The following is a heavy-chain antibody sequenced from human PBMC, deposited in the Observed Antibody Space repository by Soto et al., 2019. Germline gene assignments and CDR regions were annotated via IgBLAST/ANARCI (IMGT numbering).Heavy chain of an antibody. CDR3: ARVFPAYYYDSSGYYSQDAFDI. CDR1: GGSISSGGYS. J-gene: IGHJ3*02. V-gene: IGHV4-30-2*01. Sequence: LSLTCAVSGGSISSGGYSWSWIRQPPGKGLEWIGYIYHSGSTYYNPSLKSRVTISVDRSKNQFSLKLSSVTAADTAVYYCARVFPAYYYDSSGYYSQDAFDIWGQGTMVTVSS. D-gene: IGHD3-22*01. CDR2: IYHSGST.